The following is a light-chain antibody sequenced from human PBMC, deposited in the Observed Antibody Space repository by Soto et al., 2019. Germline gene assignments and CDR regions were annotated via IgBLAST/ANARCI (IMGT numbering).Light chain of an antibody. V-gene: IGKV3-20*01. CDR1: QSVSSSN. CDR2: DAS. Sequence: EIVLTQSPGTLSLSPGRRATLSCRASQSVSSSNLAWYQQKPCQAPRLLIYDASGRATGIPDEFSGSGSGTKVTLTISRLEPEDFAVYYCQQYYNSLPRTFGQGTKVEIK. CDR3: QQYYNSLPRT. J-gene: IGKJ1*01.